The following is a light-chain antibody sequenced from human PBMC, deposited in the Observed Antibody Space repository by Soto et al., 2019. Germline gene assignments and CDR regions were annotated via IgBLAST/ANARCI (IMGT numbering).Light chain of an antibody. CDR1: QPINRW. CDR3: KQSKSFPLT. V-gene: IGKV1-12*01. CDR2: AAS. J-gene: IGKJ4*01. Sequence: DIQMTQSPSPLSASVGDRVTITCRASQPINRWLAWYQQKPGKAPKLLIYAASSLHTGVPLRFSGIGSGTDFSLTISSLQPEDFATYYCKQSKSFPLTFGGGTKVDSK.